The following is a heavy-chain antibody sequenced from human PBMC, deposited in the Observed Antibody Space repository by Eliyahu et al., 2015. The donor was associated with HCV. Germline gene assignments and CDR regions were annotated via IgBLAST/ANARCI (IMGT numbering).Heavy chain of an antibody. J-gene: IGHJ4*02. D-gene: IGHD2-8*01. CDR2: ISGNGRDR. CDR3: AKSQGLYVPESRRADY. V-gene: IGHV3-43*02. CDR1: GFTFDDYA. Sequence: EVQLVESGGGVVQPGGSLRLSCAASGFTFDDYAMHWVRQAPGKGLEWVSLISGNGRDRYYADHVKGRFTISRDNSKNSLYLQMNSLRTEDTALYYCAKSQGLYVPESRRADYWGQGTLVTVSS.